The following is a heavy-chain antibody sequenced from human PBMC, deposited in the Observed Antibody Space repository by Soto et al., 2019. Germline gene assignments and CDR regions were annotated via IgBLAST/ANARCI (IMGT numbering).Heavy chain of an antibody. CDR2: ISNDGNKK. CDR1: GFTFRSYG. CDR3: GKETLDCSGGDCPLYYYYGMDV. D-gene: IGHD2-21*02. Sequence: QVQLVESGGGVVQPGRSLRLSCATSGFTFRSYGMHWVHQAPGKGLEWLAVISNDGNKKFFADSMKGRLTLFRDNARNTVYLQINSLRAEDTDVYFCGKETLDCSGGDCPLYYYYGMDVWGQGTTVAVSS. J-gene: IGHJ6*02. V-gene: IGHV3-30*18.